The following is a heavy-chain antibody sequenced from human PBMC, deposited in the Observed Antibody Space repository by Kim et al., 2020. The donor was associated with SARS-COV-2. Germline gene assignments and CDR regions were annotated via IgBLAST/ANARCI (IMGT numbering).Heavy chain of an antibody. CDR1: GDSVSSNNAA. V-gene: IGHV6-1*01. CDR3: ANGGSGLGGMNV. CDR2: TYYRSKWFN. J-gene: IGHJ6*02. D-gene: IGHD3-16*01. Sequence: QTLSLTCAISGDSVSSNNAAWNWIRQSPSRGLEWLGRTYYRSKWFNDYALSVKSRITINPDTSKNHFSLQLSSVTPEDTAVYYCANGGSGLGGMNVWGQGTTVTVSS.